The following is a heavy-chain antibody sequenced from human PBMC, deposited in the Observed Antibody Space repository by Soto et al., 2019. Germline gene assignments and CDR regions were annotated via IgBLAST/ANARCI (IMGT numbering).Heavy chain of an antibody. Sequence: GGSLRFSCAASGFSFSNYAMTWVRQAPGKGLEWVSGISGNGVNTHYADSVKGRFTISRDNAKNTLYLQMNSLRGEDTAVYYCARQAKATGTVFGAFDMWGQGIMVTVSS. CDR1: GFSFSNYA. CDR3: ARQAKATGTVFGAFDM. J-gene: IGHJ3*02. D-gene: IGHD1-1*01. CDR2: ISGNGVNT. V-gene: IGHV3-23*01.